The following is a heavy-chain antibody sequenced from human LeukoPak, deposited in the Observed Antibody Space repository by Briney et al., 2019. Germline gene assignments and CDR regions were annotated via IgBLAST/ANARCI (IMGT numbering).Heavy chain of an antibody. D-gene: IGHD6-19*01. CDR1: GYTFTSYD. Sequence: ASVKVSCKASGYTFTSYDINWVRQATGQGLEWMGWMNPNRGNTGYAQKFQGRVTMTRNTSISTAYMELSSLRSEDTAVYYCARGGYSSGWYVIMDYWGQGTLVTVSS. CDR2: MNPNRGNT. J-gene: IGHJ4*02. CDR3: ARGGYSSGWYVIMDY. V-gene: IGHV1-8*01.